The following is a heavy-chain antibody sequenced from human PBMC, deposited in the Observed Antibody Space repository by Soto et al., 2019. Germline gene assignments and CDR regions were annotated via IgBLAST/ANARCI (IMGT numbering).Heavy chain of an antibody. J-gene: IGHJ3*02. D-gene: IGHD3-9*01. CDR1: GGTFSSYA. Sequence: SVKVSCKASGGTFSSYAISWVRQAPGQGLEWMGGIIPIFGTANYAQKFQGRVTITAEESTSTAYMELSSLRSEDTAVYYCESSPLLYFDWLSPHDAFDIWGQGTMVTVSS. V-gene: IGHV1-69*13. CDR3: ESSPLLYFDWLSPHDAFDI. CDR2: IIPIFGTA.